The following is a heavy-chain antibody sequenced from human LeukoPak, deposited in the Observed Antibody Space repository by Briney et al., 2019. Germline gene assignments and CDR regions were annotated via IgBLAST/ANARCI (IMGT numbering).Heavy chain of an antibody. CDR3: ARALNTWVQHHFDF. Sequence: PSQTLSLTCTVSGGSITSGRYYWSWLRHHPGKGLEWVGYIYYSGSTYYNPSLKSRVTISLDTSRNQFSLKLSSVTAADTAVYYCARALNTWVQHHFDFWGQGTLVTVSS. CDR2: IYYSGST. V-gene: IGHV4-31*03. J-gene: IGHJ4*02. CDR1: GGSITSGRYY. D-gene: IGHD3-16*01.